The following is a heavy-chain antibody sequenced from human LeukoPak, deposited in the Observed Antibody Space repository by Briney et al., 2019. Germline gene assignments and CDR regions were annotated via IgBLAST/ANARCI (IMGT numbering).Heavy chain of an antibody. CDR2: ISSSSSYI. CDR1: GFTFSSYS. V-gene: IGHV3-21*01. J-gene: IGHJ6*03. Sequence: PGGSLRLSCAASGFTFSSYSMNWVRQAPGKGLEWVSSISSSSSYIYYADSVKGRFTISRDNAKNSLYLQMNSLRAEDTAVYYCARGQGYCSSTRCSPGYYMDVSGTGTTVTV. CDR3: ARGQGYCSSTRCSPGYYMDV. D-gene: IGHD2-2*01.